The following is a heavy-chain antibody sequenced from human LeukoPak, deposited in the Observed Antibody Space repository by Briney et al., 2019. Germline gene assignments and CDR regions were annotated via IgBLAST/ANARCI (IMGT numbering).Heavy chain of an antibody. Sequence: SETLSLTCTVSGGSIGSYYWSWIRQPPGKGLEWIGYIYYSGGSNYNPSLKSRITISVDTSKNQFSLRLISVTAVDTAVYYCARQGVGATDCWGQGTLVTVSS. D-gene: IGHD1-26*01. CDR3: ARQGVGATDC. CDR2: IYYSGGS. CDR1: GGSIGSYY. J-gene: IGHJ4*02. V-gene: IGHV4-59*08.